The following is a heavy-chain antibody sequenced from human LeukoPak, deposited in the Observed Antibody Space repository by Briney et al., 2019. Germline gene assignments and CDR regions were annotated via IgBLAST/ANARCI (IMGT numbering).Heavy chain of an antibody. CDR2: INPNSGGT. Sequence: ASVKVSCKASGYTFTGYYMHWVRQAPGQGLEWMGRINPNSGGTNYAQKFQGRVTMTRDTSISTAYMELSRLRSDDTAVYYCARTEDSVVVVAASLNGYYFDYWGQGTLVTVSS. V-gene: IGHV1-2*06. D-gene: IGHD2-15*01. CDR1: GYTFTGYY. CDR3: ARTEDSVVVVAASLNGYYFDY. J-gene: IGHJ4*02.